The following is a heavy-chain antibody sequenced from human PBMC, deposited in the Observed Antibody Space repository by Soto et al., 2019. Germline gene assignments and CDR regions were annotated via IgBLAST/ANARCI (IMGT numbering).Heavy chain of an antibody. J-gene: IGHJ3*02. Sequence: AASVKGACKASGGAISGYAISWVRHDPGQGLEWMGGIIPIFGTANYAQKFQGRVTITADESTSTAYMELSSLRSEDTAVYYCARDIVVVVAATDHDAFDIWGQGTMVTVSS. CDR2: IIPIFGTA. CDR1: GGAISGYA. V-gene: IGHV1-69*01. D-gene: IGHD2-15*01. CDR3: ARDIVVVVAATDHDAFDI.